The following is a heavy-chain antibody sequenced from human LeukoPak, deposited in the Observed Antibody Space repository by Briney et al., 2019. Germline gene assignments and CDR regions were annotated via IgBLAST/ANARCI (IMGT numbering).Heavy chain of an antibody. CDR3: AKDPRHCSGGSCYSAAYGMDV. V-gene: IGHV3-23*01. CDR1: GFTFSSYA. Sequence: GGSLRLSCAASGFTFSSYAMSWVRQAPGKGLEWVSAISGSGGSTYYGDSVKGGFTISRDNSKNKLYMQMKSLRAEDTGVYYCAKDPRHCSGGSCYSAAYGMDVWGQGTTVTVSS. D-gene: IGHD2-15*01. CDR2: ISGSGGST. J-gene: IGHJ6*02.